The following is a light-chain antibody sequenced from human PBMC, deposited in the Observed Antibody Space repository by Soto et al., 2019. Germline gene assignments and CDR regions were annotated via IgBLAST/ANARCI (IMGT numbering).Light chain of an antibody. CDR1: QAIRND. CDR2: AAS. V-gene: IGKV1-17*01. J-gene: IGKJ1*01. CDR3: LQVRSYPWT. Sequence: DIQMTPSPSSLSASVGDRITISCRASQAIRNDLAWFQQTPGKAPKRLIYAASTFHNGVPSRFRGSGSGTDFTLTISSLQPEDFATYFCLQVRSYPWTFGRGTKVDIK.